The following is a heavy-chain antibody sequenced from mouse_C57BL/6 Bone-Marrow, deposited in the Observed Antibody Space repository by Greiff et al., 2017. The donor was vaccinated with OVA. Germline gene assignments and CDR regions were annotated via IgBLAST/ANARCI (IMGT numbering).Heavy chain of an antibody. CDR3: AREGGYGYWYFDV. V-gene: IGHV1-26*01. CDR1: GYTFTDYY. D-gene: IGHD2-10*02. J-gene: IGHJ1*03. Sequence: EVMLQQSGPELVKPGASVKISCKASGYTFTDYYMNWVKQSHGKSLEWIGDINPNNGGTSYNQKFKGKATLTVDKSSSTAYMELRSLTSEDSAVYYCAREGGYGYWYFDVWGTGTTVTVSS. CDR2: INPNNGGT.